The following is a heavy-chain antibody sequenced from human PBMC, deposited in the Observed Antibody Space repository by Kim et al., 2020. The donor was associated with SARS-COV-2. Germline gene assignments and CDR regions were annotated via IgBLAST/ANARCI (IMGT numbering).Heavy chain of an antibody. CDR1: GGSFSGYY. J-gene: IGHJ6*02. D-gene: IGHD2-8*02. CDR3: ARGLVVGQWLPSSYYYYGMDV. CDR2: INHSGST. V-gene: IGHV4-34*01. Sequence: SETLSLTCAVYGGSFSGYYWSWIRQPPGKGLEWIGEINHSGSTNYNPSLKSRVTISVDTSKNQFSLKLSSVTAADTAVYYCARGLVVGQWLPSSYYYYGMDVWGQGTTVTVSS.